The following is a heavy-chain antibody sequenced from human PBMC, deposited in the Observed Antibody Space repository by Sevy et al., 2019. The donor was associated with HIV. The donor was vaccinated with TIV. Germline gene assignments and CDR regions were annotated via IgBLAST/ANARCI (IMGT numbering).Heavy chain of an antibody. D-gene: IGHD3-10*01. CDR1: GFTFDDYA. V-gene: IGHV3-43D*04. CDR2: ISWDGGST. J-gene: IGHJ5*02. CDR3: LGRGGSTAFT. Sequence: LSCAASGFTFDDYAMHWVRQAPGKGLEWVSLISWDGGSTYYADSVKGRFTISRDNSKNSLYLQMNSLRVEDTAVYYCLGRGGSTAFTWGQGTLVTVSS.